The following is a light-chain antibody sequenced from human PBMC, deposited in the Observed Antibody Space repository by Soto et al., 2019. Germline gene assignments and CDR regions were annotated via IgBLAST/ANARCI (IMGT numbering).Light chain of an antibody. CDR3: QQYNSYSFT. V-gene: IGKV1-5*03. CDR2: KAS. Sequence: DIQMTQSPSTLSASVGDRVTITCRASQSISSWLAWYQRKPGKAPKLLIYKASSLESVVPSRFSGSGSGTEFTLTISSLQPDDFATYYCQQYNSYSFTFGPGTKVDIK. J-gene: IGKJ3*01. CDR1: QSISSW.